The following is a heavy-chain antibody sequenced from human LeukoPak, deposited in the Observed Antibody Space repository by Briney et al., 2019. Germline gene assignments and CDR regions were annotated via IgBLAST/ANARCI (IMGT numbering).Heavy chain of an antibody. CDR2: MNPNSGNT. CDR3: ARVGGIYGSGVGDY. D-gene: IGHD3-10*01. J-gene: IGHJ4*02. Sequence: ASVKVSCKASGYTFTSYDINWVRQATGQGLEWMGWMNPNSGNTGYAQKFQGRVTMTRNTSISTAYMELSSLRSEDTAVYYRARVGGIYGSGVGDYWGQGTLVTVSS. CDR1: GYTFTSYD. V-gene: IGHV1-8*01.